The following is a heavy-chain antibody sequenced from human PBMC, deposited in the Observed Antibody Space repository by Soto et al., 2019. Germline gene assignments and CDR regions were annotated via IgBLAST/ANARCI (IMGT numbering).Heavy chain of an antibody. CDR2: INGRSNYV. CDR3: AREDGVVGSSSAFDH. Sequence: EVQVVESGGGLVKPGGSLRLSCVFSGFTFITYTMNWVRQAPGKGLEWVSSINGRSNYVYYADSVKGRFTISRDNAKNSLYLQMNRLRAEDTDIYYCAREDGVVGSSSAFDHWGLGTLVTVSS. J-gene: IGHJ4*02. CDR1: GFTFITYT. V-gene: IGHV3-21*01. D-gene: IGHD1-26*01.